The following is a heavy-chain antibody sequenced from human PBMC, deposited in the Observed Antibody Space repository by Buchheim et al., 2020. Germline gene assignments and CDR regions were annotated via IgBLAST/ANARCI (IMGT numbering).Heavy chain of an antibody. CDR2: ISSSSSTI. Sequence: EVQLVESGGGLVQPGGSLRLSCAASGFTFSSYSMNWVRQAPGKGLEWVSYISSSSSTIYYAESVKGRFTISRDNAKNSLYLQMNSLRAEDTAVYYCASVPGYSGYVLVYGMDVWGQGTT. CDR3: ASVPGYSGYVLVYGMDV. CDR1: GFTFSSYS. V-gene: IGHV3-48*01. D-gene: IGHD5-12*01. J-gene: IGHJ6*02.